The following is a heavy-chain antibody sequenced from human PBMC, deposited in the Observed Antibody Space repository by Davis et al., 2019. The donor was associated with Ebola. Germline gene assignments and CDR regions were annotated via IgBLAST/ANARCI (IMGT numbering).Heavy chain of an antibody. V-gene: IGHV3-74*01. Sequence: HTGGSLRLSCAASGFTFRSSWMHWVRQVPGKGLVWVSRINSDGSSTSYADFVKGRFTVSRDNARNTLYLQMNSLRAEDTAVYYCARDLTHYDFWSGSPKGGMDVWGQGTTVTVS. J-gene: IGHJ6*02. D-gene: IGHD3-3*01. CDR3: ARDLTHYDFWSGSPKGGMDV. CDR1: GFTFRSSW. CDR2: INSDGSST.